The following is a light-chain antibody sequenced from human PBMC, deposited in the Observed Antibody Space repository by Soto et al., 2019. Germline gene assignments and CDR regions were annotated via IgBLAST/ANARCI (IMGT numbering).Light chain of an antibody. CDR1: QSVSNN. V-gene: IGKV3-15*01. Sequence: EIVMTQSPATLSVSPGERATLSCRASQSVSNNLAWYHQRPGQAPRLLVYGASTRATGMPARFSGSGSGTEFTLTTSSLQSDDFAFYYCQQYDTWPHTFGQGTKVEIK. J-gene: IGKJ1*01. CDR2: GAS. CDR3: QQYDTWPHT.